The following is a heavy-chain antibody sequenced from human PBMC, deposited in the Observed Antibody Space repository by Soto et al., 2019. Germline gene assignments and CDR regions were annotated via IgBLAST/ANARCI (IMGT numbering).Heavy chain of an antibody. CDR1: GGSISGYY. V-gene: IGHV4-59*08. J-gene: IGHJ5*02. D-gene: IGHD2-15*01. CDR3: ARHVGGWFDP. CDR2: IYYSGTT. Sequence: QVQLQESGPGLVKPSETLSLTCTVSGGSISGYYWSWIRHLPGEGLEWIAYIYYSGTTKYNPSLKSRVTISVDPSKNQVSLKFSSLTAADTAVYYCARHVGGWFDPWGQGTLVIVSS.